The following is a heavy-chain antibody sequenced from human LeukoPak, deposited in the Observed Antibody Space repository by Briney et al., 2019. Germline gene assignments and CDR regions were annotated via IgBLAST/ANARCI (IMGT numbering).Heavy chain of an antibody. D-gene: IGHD3-10*01. CDR3: AGGSHGSGSYYNP. V-gene: IGHV4-34*01. J-gene: IGHJ5*02. CDR2: INHSGST. Sequence: SETLSLTRAVYGGSFSGYYWSWIRQPPGKGLEWIGEINHSGSTNYNPSLKSRVTISVDTSKNQFSLKLSSVTAADTAVYYCAGGSHGSGSYYNPWGQGTLVTVSS. CDR1: GGSFSGYY.